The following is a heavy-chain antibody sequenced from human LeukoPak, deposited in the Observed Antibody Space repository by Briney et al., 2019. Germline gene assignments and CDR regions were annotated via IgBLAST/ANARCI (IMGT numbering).Heavy chain of an antibody. CDR1: GFTFSSYE. D-gene: IGHD3-22*01. CDR3: ARITVVITYFDY. CDR2: ISSGGSTI. Sequence: PGGSLRLSCAASGFTFSSYEMTWVRQAPGKGLEWVSYISSGGSTIYYADSVKGRFTIPRDNAKNSLYLQMNSLRAEDTAVYYCARITVVITYFDYWGQGTLVTVSS. J-gene: IGHJ4*02. V-gene: IGHV3-48*03.